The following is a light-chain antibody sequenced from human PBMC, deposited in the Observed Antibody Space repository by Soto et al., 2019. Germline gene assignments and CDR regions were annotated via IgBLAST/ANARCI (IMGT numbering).Light chain of an antibody. V-gene: IGLV1-47*01. CDR2: TSD. J-gene: IGLJ3*02. CDR1: SSNIGTNY. Sequence: QSVLTQPPSASGTPGQRVTISCSGSSSNIGTNYIYWYQHLPGVAPKLLIYTSDQRPSGVPDRFSGSKSGTSASLAISGLRSEDEADYYCAAWDDSLSGPNWIFGGGTKVTVL. CDR3: AAWDDSLSGPNWI.